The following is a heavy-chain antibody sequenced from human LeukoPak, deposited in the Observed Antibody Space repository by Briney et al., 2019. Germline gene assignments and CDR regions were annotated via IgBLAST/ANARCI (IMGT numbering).Heavy chain of an antibody. D-gene: IGHD6-19*01. V-gene: IGHV3-74*01. CDR1: GFTFSSYW. J-gene: IGHJ4*02. Sequence: GGSLRLSCAASGFTFSSYWMHWVRQAPGKGLVCVSRINSDGSSTSYADSVKGRFTISRDNAKNTLYLQMNSLRAEDTAVYYCAKDEIGAVAGLLDYWGQGILVTVSS. CDR3: AKDEIGAVAGLLDY. CDR2: INSDGSST.